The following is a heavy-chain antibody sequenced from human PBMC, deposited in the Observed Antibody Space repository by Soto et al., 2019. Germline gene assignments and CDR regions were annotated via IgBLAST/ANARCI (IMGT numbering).Heavy chain of an antibody. CDR3: AKGRGYGEGS. CDR1: GFTFSSYA. CDR2: ISGSGGST. D-gene: IGHD4-17*01. Sequence: EVQLLESGGGLVQPGGALRLSCAASGFTFSSYAMSWVRQAPGKGLEWVSAISGSGGSTYYADSVKGRFTISRDNSKNTPYLPMNSLRAEDTAVYYCAKGRGYGEGSWGQGTLVTVSS. V-gene: IGHV3-23*01. J-gene: IGHJ4*02.